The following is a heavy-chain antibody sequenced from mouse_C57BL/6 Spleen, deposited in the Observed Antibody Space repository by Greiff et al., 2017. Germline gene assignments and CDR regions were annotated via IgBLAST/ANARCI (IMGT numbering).Heavy chain of an antibody. CDR3: ASPSTTVVDAMDY. CDR2: IYPGDGDT. CDR1: GYAFSSSW. V-gene: IGHV1-82*01. Sequence: QVQLQQSGPELVKPGASVKISCKASGYAFSSSWMNWVKQRPGQGLEWIGRIYPGDGDTNYNGKFQGKATLTADTSSSTAYIQLSSLTSADSAVYFYASPSTTVVDAMDYWGQGTSVTVSS. J-gene: IGHJ4*01. D-gene: IGHD1-1*01.